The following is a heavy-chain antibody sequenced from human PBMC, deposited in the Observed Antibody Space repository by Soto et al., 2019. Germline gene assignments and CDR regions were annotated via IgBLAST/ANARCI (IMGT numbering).Heavy chain of an antibody. CDR1: GFTVSSNY. V-gene: IGHV3-66*01. CDR2: IYGGGST. D-gene: IGHD2-2*01. J-gene: IGHJ6*03. CDR3: ARCAYCSSTSCYAPINYYYYYMDV. Sequence: GGSLRLSCAASGFTVSSNYMSWVRQAPGKGLEWVSVIYGGGSTYYADSVKGRFTISRDNSKNTLYLQMNSLRAEDTAVYYCARCAYCSSTSCYAPINYYYYYMDVWGKGTTVTVSS.